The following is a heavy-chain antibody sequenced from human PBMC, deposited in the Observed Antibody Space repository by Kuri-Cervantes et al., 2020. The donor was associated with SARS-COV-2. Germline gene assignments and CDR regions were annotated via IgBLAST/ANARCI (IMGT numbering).Heavy chain of an antibody. V-gene: IGHV4-34*01. CDR3: ARLRRHNDSWFATGYYMDV. J-gene: IGHJ6*03. CDR2: INYSGTT. D-gene: IGHD3-10*01. CDR1: GGSFSNFL. Sequence: SETLSLTCGVYGGSFSNFLWDWVRQPPGKGLEWIWEINYSGTTNYNPSLKSRVTISVDPSKNLFSLNLTSVTAADTAMYYCARLRRHNDSWFATGYYMDVWGKGTTVTVSS.